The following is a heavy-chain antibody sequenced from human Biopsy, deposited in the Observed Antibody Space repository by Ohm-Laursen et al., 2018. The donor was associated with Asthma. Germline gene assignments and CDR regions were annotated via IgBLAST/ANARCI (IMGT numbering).Heavy chain of an antibody. D-gene: IGHD6-13*01. V-gene: IGHV3-9*01. CDR1: GFTFSNYA. CDR2: VSWNSGSI. CDR3: VKDIRLQLWGFDS. J-gene: IGHJ4*02. Sequence: SLRLSCTASGFTFSNYAMSWVRQAPGKGLEWVSSVSWNSGSIDYADSVKGRFTISRDNVKNSLYLQMNSLRGADTALYYCVKDIRLQLWGFDSWGQGTLVTVSS.